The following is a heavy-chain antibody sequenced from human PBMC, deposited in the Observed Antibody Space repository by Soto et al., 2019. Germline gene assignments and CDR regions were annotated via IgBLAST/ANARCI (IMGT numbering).Heavy chain of an antibody. J-gene: IGHJ5*02. CDR1: GYTFTGYY. CDR3: AREEFEIGWFDP. D-gene: IGHD3-10*01. Sequence: ASVKVSCKASGYTFTGYYMHWVRQAPGQGLEWMGWINPNSGGTNYAQKFQGWVTVTRDTSISTAYMELSRLRSDDTAVYYCAREEFEIGWFDPWGQGTLVTVSS. V-gene: IGHV1-2*04. CDR2: INPNSGGT.